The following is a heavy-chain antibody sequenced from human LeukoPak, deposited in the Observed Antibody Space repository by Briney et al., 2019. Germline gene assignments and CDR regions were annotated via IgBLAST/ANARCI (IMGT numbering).Heavy chain of an antibody. CDR2: INHSGST. CDR3: ARGRDFWSGYYRGYYFDY. V-gene: IGHV4-34*01. D-gene: IGHD3-3*01. Sequence: SETLSLTCAVYGGSFSGYYWSWIRQPPGKGLELIGEINHSGSTNYNPSLKSRVTISVDTSKNQFSLKLSSVTAADTAVYYCARGRDFWSGYYRGYYFDYWGQGTLVTVSS. J-gene: IGHJ4*02. CDR1: GGSFSGYY.